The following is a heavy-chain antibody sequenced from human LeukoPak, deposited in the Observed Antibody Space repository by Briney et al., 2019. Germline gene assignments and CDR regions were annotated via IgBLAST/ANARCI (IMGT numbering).Heavy chain of an antibody. Sequence: ASVKVSCKASGYTFTGYYMHWVRQAPGQGLEWMGWINPNSGGTNYAQKFHGRVTMTRDTSISTAYMELSRLRSDDTAVYYCARVLYYDFWSGYYPLDYWGQGTLVTVPS. CDR3: ARVLYYDFWSGYYPLDY. J-gene: IGHJ4*02. V-gene: IGHV1-2*02. CDR1: GYTFTGYY. D-gene: IGHD3-3*01. CDR2: INPNSGGT.